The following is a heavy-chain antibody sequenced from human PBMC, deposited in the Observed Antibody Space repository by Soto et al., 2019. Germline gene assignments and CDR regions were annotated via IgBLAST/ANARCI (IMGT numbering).Heavy chain of an antibody. Sequence: QVQLVQSGAEVKKPGSSVKVSCKASGGTFSSYAISWVRQAPGQGLEWMGGVSPIFGTANYAQKFQGRVTITAAESTSTAYMELSSLRSEDTAVYYCAAPCGSGSYYNGFDYWGQGTLVTVSS. CDR1: GGTFSSYA. J-gene: IGHJ4*02. CDR2: VSPIFGTA. D-gene: IGHD3-10*01. V-gene: IGHV1-69*12. CDR3: AAPCGSGSYYNGFDY.